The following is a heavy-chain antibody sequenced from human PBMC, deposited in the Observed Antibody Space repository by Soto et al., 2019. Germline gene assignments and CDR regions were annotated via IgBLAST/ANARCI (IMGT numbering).Heavy chain of an antibody. CDR1: GFTFTNPA. CDR2: IIVASGRT. CDR3: VAELYSGGGCCSFDF. J-gene: IGHJ3*01. V-gene: IGHV1-58*01. Sequence: SVKVSCKTSGFTFTNPAVTSVRQARGQRLEWIGWIIVASGRTNYAREVQERVTISRDTSTSTAYMELIGLRSEDTAVYYCVAELYSGGGCCSFDFWGQGTIVTVSS. D-gene: IGHD2-21*02.